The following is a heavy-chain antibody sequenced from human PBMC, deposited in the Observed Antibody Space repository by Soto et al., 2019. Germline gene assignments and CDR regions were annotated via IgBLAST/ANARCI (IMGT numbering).Heavy chain of an antibody. CDR3: ARKAWTRIDY. Sequence: QLQLQESGPGLVKPSGTLSLTCTVSGGSLSASVWWTWVRLPPGKRLEWIGEVFHSGDVNYNPSPQSRLTISLDKSTSQFSLTLTSVSAADTAVYYCARKAWTRIDYWGQGALVTVSS. V-gene: IGHV4-4*02. J-gene: IGHJ4*02. CDR1: GGSLSASVW. D-gene: IGHD1-1*01. CDR2: VFHSGDV.